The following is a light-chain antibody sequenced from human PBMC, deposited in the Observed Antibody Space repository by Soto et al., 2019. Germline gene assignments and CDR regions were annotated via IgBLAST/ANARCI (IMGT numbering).Light chain of an antibody. CDR3: GAWDTSVSAWL. Sequence: QSVLTQPPSVSAAPGQKVTISCSGSGSNIGENSVAWFQQFPGTAPKHLIHDNDNRPSGIPDRVSGSKSGTSATLAITGLQPGDEADYYCGAWDTSVSAWLFGGGTKLTVL. J-gene: IGLJ2*01. CDR1: GSNIGENS. CDR2: DND. V-gene: IGLV1-51*01.